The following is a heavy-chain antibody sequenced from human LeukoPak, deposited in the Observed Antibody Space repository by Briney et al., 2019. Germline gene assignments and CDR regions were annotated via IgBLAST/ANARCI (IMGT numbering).Heavy chain of an antibody. CDR1: GFTFRTYS. D-gene: IGHD1-26*01. CDR2: ISSTSTYI. V-gene: IGHV3-21*01. J-gene: IGHJ4*02. CDR3: ARGSGSYDY. Sequence: PGGSLRLSCAASGFTFRTYSMNWVRQAPGKGLEWVSSISSTSTYIYYADSVKGRFTISRDNAKNSLYLQMDSLRVEDTAVYYCARGSGSYDYWGQGTLVTVSS.